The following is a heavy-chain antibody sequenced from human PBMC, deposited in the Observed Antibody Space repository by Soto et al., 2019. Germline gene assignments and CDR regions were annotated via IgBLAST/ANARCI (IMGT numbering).Heavy chain of an antibody. CDR2: INPSGGST. Sequence: QVQLVQSGAEVKKPGASVRVSCKASGYTFTSYYMHWVRQAPGQGLEWMGIINPSGGSTSYAQKFQGRVTMTRDTSTSTVYMELSSLRSEDTTVYYWASSSPGSRTLMDIWGQGTMVTGSS. D-gene: IGHD6-13*01. J-gene: IGHJ3*02. CDR3: ASSSPGSRTLMDI. CDR1: GYTFTSYY. V-gene: IGHV1-46*03.